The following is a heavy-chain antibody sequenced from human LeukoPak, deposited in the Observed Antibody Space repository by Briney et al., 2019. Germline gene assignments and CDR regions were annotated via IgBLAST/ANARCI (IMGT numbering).Heavy chain of an antibody. CDR2: IYSGGST. CDR3: ARFQHYYYYGMDV. J-gene: IGHJ6*02. Sequence: GGSLRLSCAVSGFTVSSNYMSWVRQAPGKGLEWVSVIYSGGSTYYADSVKGRFTISRDNSKNTLYLQMNSLRAEDTAVYYCARFQHYYYYGMDVWGQGTTVTVSS. V-gene: IGHV3-66*02. CDR1: GFTVSSNY. D-gene: IGHD3-16*01.